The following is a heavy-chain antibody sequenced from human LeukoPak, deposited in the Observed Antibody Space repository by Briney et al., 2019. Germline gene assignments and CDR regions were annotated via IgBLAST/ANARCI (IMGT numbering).Heavy chain of an antibody. V-gene: IGHV3-64*01. CDR2: ISSNGGST. Sequence: PGGSLRLSCAASGFTFSSYAMHWVRQAPGKGLEYVSAISSNGGSTYYANSVKGRFTISRDNSKNTLYLQMGSLRAEDMAVYYCARVLMLGVDYWGQGTLVTVSS. D-gene: IGHD2-8*01. J-gene: IGHJ4*02. CDR3: ARVLMLGVDY. CDR1: GFTFSSYA.